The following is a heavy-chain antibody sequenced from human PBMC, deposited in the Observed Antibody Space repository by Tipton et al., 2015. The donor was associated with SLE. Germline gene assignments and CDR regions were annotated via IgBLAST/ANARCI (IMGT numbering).Heavy chain of an antibody. CDR2: INHSGST. J-gene: IGHJ4*02. CDR3: ARAPRGGSYSGAFDY. CDR1: GGSISSYY. V-gene: IGHV4-34*01. Sequence: TLSLTCTVSGGSISSYYWSWIRQPPGEGLEWIGEINHSGSTNYNPSLKSRVTISVDTSKNQFSLKLSSVTAADTAVYYCARAPRGGSYSGAFDYWGQGTLVTVSS. D-gene: IGHD1-26*01.